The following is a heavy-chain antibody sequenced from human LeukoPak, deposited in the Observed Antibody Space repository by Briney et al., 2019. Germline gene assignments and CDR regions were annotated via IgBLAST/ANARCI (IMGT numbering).Heavy chain of an antibody. V-gene: IGHV3-23*01. D-gene: IGHD1/OR15-1a*01. Sequence: GGSLRLSCAASGFTFSSYAMSWVRQAPGKGLEWVSLISGSGGITYYADSVKGRFTISRDNSKNSLYLQMDSLRVEDTAVYYCATDFNKGFDPWGQGTLVTVSS. CDR1: GFTFSSYA. CDR3: ATDFNKGFDP. J-gene: IGHJ5*02. CDR2: ISGSGGIT.